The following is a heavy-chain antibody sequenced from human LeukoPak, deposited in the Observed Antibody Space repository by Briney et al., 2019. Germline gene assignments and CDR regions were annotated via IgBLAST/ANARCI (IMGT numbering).Heavy chain of an antibody. CDR1: GYTFTSYD. V-gene: IGHV1-8*01. D-gene: IGHD2-2*02. CDR2: MNPNSGNT. CDR3: ARGISKKYQQLYRTYYYYYYMDV. Sequence: GASVMVSCKASGYTFTSYDINWVRQATGQGLEWMGWMNPNSGNTGYAQKFQGRVTMTRNTSISTAYMELSSLRSEDTAVYYCARGISKKYQQLYRTYYYYYYMDVWGKGTTVTVSS. J-gene: IGHJ6*03.